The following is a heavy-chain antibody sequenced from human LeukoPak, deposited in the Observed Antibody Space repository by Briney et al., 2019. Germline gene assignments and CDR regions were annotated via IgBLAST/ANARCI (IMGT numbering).Heavy chain of an antibody. CDR3: ARVLQWEPSYYFDY. CDR2: INHSGST. CDR1: GGSFSGYY. D-gene: IGHD1-26*01. V-gene: IGHV4-34*01. J-gene: IGHJ4*02. Sequence: SETLSLTCAVYGGSFSGYYWSWIRQPPGKGLEWIGEINHSGSTNYNPSLKSRVTISVDTSKNQFSLKLSSVTAADTAVYYCARVLQWEPSYYFDYWGQGTLVTVSS.